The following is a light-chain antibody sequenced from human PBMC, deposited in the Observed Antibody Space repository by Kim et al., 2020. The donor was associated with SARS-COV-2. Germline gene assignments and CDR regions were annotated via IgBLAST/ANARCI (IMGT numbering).Light chain of an antibody. J-gene: IGLJ3*02. CDR3: SSYSGSNTWL. V-gene: IGLV2-8*01. Sequence: QSALTQPPSASGSPGQSVTISCTGTSSDVGGYNYVSWYQQHPGKAPKLMLYDVSKRPSGVPDRFSGSKSGNTASLTVSGLQAEDEADYYCSSYSGSNTWLFGGGTKLTVL. CDR2: DVS. CDR1: SSDVGGYNY.